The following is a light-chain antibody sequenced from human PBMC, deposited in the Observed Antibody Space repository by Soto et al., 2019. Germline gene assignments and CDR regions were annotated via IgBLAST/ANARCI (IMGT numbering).Light chain of an antibody. V-gene: IGLV1-47*01. J-gene: IGLJ1*01. Sequence: QSVLTQPPSASGTPGQRVTISCSGSSSNIGSNYVYWYQQLPGTAPKLLIYRNNQRPSGVHDRFSGSKSGTSASLAISGLRSEDEADYYCAAWDDSMSVPFGTGTKVTVI. CDR2: RNN. CDR1: SSNIGSNY. CDR3: AAWDDSMSVP.